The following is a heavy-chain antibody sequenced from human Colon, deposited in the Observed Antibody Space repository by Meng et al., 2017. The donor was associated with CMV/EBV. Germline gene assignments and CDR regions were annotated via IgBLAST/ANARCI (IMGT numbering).Heavy chain of an antibody. Sequence: ASVKVSCKASGFPFTSYSFTWVRQAPGQGLEWLGWISAYNGNTNYAQIVQGRVTMTTDPSTTTAYMELRSLRSDDTALYYCARLNGGNSGDWFDPWGQGTLVTSPQ. CDR1: GFPFTSYS. V-gene: IGHV1-18*04. D-gene: IGHD4-23*01. CDR2: ISAYNGNT. CDR3: ARLNGGNSGDWFDP. J-gene: IGHJ5*02.